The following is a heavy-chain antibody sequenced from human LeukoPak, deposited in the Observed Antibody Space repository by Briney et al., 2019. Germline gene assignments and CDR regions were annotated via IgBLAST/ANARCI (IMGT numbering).Heavy chain of an antibody. J-gene: IGHJ4*02. Sequence: PSETLSPTCTVSGGSISSYYWSWIRQPPGKGLEWIGYIYTSGSTNYNPSLKSRVTISVDTSKNQFSLKLSSVTAADTAVYYCARTDSSGYYRTFDYWGQGTLVTVSS. CDR3: ARTDSSGYYRTFDY. CDR1: GGSISSYY. V-gene: IGHV4-4*09. D-gene: IGHD3-22*01. CDR2: IYTSGST.